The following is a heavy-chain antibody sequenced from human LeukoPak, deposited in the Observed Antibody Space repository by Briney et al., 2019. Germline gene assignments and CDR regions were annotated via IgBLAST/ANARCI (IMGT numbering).Heavy chain of an antibody. CDR3: ERAVAGFRNAFDI. J-gene: IGHJ3*02. V-gene: IGHV1-8*03. CDR1: GYTFTSYD. D-gene: IGHD6-19*01. CDR2: MNPNSGNT. Sequence: ASVKVSCKASGYTFTSYDINWVRQATGQGLEWMGWMNPNSGNTGYAQKFQGRDTITRNTSISTAYMELSSLRSEDTAVYYCERAVAGFRNAFDIWGQGTMVTVSS.